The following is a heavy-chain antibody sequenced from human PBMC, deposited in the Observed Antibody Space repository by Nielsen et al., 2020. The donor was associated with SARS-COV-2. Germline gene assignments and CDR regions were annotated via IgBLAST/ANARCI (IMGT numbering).Heavy chain of an antibody. D-gene: IGHD1-26*01. CDR3: VCGPGSYSTFFDY. CDR1: GFTFSSYG. V-gene: IGHV3-30*19. J-gene: IGHJ4*02. Sequence: GESLKISCAASGFTFSSYGMHWVRQAPGKGLEWVAVISYDGSNKYYADSVKGRFTISRDNSKNTLYLQMNSLRAEDTAVYYCVCGPGSYSTFFDYWGQGTLVTVSS. CDR2: ISYDGSNK.